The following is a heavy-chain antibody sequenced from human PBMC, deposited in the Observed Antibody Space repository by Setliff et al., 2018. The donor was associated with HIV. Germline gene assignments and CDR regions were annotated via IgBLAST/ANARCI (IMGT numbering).Heavy chain of an antibody. V-gene: IGHV3-9*01. Sequence: GGSLRLSCAASGFTFDYHVMYWVRQAPGKGLEWVSTISWDSDFIAYADSVKGRFTVARDNAKNSLYLQMNSLRAEDTAVYYCARDQRHIVVVTAPHFDYWGQGTLVTVSS. CDR3: ARDQRHIVVVTAPHFDY. J-gene: IGHJ4*02. CDR2: ISWDSDFI. D-gene: IGHD2-21*02. CDR1: GFTFDYHV.